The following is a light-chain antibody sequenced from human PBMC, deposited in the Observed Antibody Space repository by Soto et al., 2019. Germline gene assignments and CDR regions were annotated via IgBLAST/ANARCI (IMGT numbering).Light chain of an antibody. V-gene: IGLV1-51*02. J-gene: IGLJ3*02. CDR3: GAWDSSLSAGV. CDR1: TSNIGNNY. Sequence: QSVLTKPPSVSAAPGQKVTIYCSGSTSNIGNNYVSWYQQLPGTAPKLLIYESNKRPSGIPDRFSGSKSGTSATLGITGLQTRDEADYYCGAWDSSLSAGVFGGGTKLTVL. CDR2: ESN.